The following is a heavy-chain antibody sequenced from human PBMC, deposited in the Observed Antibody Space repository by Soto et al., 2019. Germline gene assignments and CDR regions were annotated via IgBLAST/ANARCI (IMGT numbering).Heavy chain of an antibody. D-gene: IGHD2-21*01. CDR2: INHSGST. CDR1: GGSVSSGSYY. CDR3: ARGPWRLWYSDY. J-gene: IGHJ4*02. Sequence: SETLSLTCTVSGGSVSSGSYYWSWIRQPPGKGLEWIGEINHSGSTNYNPSLKSRVTVSVDTSKNQFSLKLSSVTAADTAVYYCARGPWRLWYSDYWGQGTLVTVSS. V-gene: IGHV4-39*07.